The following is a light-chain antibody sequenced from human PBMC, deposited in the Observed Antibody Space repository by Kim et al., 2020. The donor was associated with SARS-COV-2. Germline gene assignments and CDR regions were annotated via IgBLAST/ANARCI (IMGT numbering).Light chain of an antibody. V-gene: IGKV3-11*01. CDR3: QQRNNWAT. CDR1: QSVSSY. Sequence: SFDPGKGATLCRRASQSVSSYIAWYQNKPGQPPRLLIYDATKRATDIPARFSGSGFGTYFTLTISSLEPEDSAIYYCQQRNNWATFGQGTRVEIK. CDR2: DAT. J-gene: IGKJ1*01.